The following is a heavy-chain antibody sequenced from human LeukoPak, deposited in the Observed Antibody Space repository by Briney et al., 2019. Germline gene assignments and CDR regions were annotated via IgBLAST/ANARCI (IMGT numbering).Heavy chain of an antibody. CDR3: ARGLYKLDY. J-gene: IGHJ4*02. CDR1: RFTFNNYA. Sequence: GGSLRLSCAASRFTFNNYAMSWVRQAPGKGLEWVSVISGSGGSTYYADSVKGRFTISRDNSKNTLYLQMNSLRAEDTAVYYCARGLYKLDYWGQGTLVTVSS. V-gene: IGHV3-23*01. D-gene: IGHD2-2*02. CDR2: ISGSGGST.